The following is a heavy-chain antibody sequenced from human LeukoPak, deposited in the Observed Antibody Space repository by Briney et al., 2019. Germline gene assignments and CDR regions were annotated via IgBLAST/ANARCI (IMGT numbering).Heavy chain of an antibody. Sequence: SETLSLTCAVYGGSFSGYYWSWIRQPPGKGLEWIGEINHSGSTNYNPSLKSRVTISVDTSKNQFSLKLSSVTAADTAVYYCASTYYDFWSGPSYYFDYWGQGTLVTVSS. J-gene: IGHJ4*02. V-gene: IGHV4-34*01. CDR3: ASTYYDFWSGPSYYFDY. CDR2: INHSGST. CDR1: GGSFSGYY. D-gene: IGHD3-3*01.